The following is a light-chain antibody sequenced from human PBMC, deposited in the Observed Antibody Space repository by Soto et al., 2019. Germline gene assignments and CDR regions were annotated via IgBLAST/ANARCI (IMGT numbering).Light chain of an antibody. CDR2: DAS. CDR1: QSVSSY. CDR3: QQRSSWPT. Sequence: EIVLTQSPATLSLSPGERATLSCRASQSVSSYLAWYQQKPGQAPRLLIYDASNRATGIPARFSGSGSGTDFTLTISSLEPEDFAVYYCQQRSSWPTFGQGTRLE. V-gene: IGKV3-11*01. J-gene: IGKJ5*01.